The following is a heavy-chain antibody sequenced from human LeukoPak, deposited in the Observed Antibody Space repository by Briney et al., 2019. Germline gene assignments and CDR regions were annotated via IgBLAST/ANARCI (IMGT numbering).Heavy chain of an antibody. D-gene: IGHD2-21*01. J-gene: IGHJ4*02. V-gene: IGHV3-15*07. CDR1: GFTFSNAY. CDR3: ITPLPYSAQ. CDR2: IKPKTDGETT. Sequence: GRSLRLSCAASGFTFSNAYMNWVRQAPGKGLEWVGRIKPKTDGETTEYAAPVKGRFSISRDDSKNMLYLQMNSLKPEDTAVYYCITPLPYSAQGGQGTLVTVSS.